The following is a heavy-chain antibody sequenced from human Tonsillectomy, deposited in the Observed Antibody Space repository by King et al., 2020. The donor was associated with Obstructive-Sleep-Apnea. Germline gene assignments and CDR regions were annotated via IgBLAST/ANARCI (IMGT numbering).Heavy chain of an antibody. V-gene: IGHV3-30*04. CDR2: ISYDGSNK. CDR1: GFIFSSYA. CDR3: ATGSDGYNLGFPKFDY. Sequence: QLVESGGGVVQPGRSLRLSCAASGFIFSSYAMHWVRQAPGKGLECVAVISYDGSNKDYADSVKGRLTISRDNSKNTLYLQMNRLRAEDTAVYYCATGSDGYNLGFPKFDYWDQGTLVIVSS. J-gene: IGHJ4*02. D-gene: IGHD5-24*01.